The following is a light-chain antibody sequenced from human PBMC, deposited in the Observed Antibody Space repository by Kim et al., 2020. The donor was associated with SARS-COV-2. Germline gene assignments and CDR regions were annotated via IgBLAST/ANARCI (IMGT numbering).Light chain of an antibody. Sequence: ASVGDGVTITCRASQDIANYLAWYQQKPGKVPKLLVYAASALKSGVPSRFSGNRSGTDFTLTISNLQPEDVATYYCQKYDSAPWTFGQGTKVDI. CDR3: QKYDSAPWT. J-gene: IGKJ1*01. CDR1: QDIANY. CDR2: AAS. V-gene: IGKV1-27*01.